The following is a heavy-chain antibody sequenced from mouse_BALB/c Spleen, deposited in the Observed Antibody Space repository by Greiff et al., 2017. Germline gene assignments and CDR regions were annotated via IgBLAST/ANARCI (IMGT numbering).Heavy chain of an antibody. D-gene: IGHD2-2*01. CDR1: GYSITSDYA. J-gene: IGHJ1*01. CDR2: VSYSGST. V-gene: IGHV3-2*02. CDR3: ARKSGGYDGYWYCDV. Sequence: EVKLVESGPGLVKPSQSLSLTCTVTGYSITSDYAWNWIRQLPGNKLEWMGYVSYSGSTSYNPSLKSRISITRDTSKNQFFLQVNSVTTEDTATYYCARKSGGYDGYWYCDVWAQGPRSPSPQ.